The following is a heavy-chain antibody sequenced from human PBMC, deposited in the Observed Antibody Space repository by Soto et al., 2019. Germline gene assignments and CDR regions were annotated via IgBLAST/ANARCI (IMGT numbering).Heavy chain of an antibody. CDR3: ARSRYFDWLPLDS. D-gene: IGHD3-9*01. CDR2: VYHSDDT. Sequence: QVQLQESGPGLVKPSGTLSLTCAVSGGSISTSNWWVWVRQSPGKGLEWLGEVYHSDDTTYNPSLKSRVTVSVDYPKNQFSLKLTSVTAADTAVYFCARSRYFDWLPLDSWGQGTLVTVSS. J-gene: IGHJ4*02. V-gene: IGHV4-4*02. CDR1: GGSISTSNW.